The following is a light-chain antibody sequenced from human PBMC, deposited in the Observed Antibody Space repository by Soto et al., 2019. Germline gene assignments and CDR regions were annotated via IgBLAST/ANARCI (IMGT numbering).Light chain of an antibody. Sequence: ALAQPPSASGSPGQSVTISCTGTSSDIGAYDYVSWYQQHPGKVPKLMIYEVSKRPSGVPDRFSASKSGNTASLTVSGLQAEDEADYYCSSHGGANNFYVFGTGTKVTVL. J-gene: IGLJ1*01. CDR2: EVS. V-gene: IGLV2-8*01. CDR3: SSHGGANNFYV. CDR1: SSDIGAYDY.